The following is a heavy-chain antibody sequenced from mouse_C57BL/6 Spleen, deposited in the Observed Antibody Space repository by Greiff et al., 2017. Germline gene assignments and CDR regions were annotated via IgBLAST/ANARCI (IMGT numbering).Heavy chain of an antibody. CDR3: ARPITTVVATKYFDV. CDR1: GYTFTSYW. J-gene: IGHJ1*03. CDR2: IDPSDSYT. D-gene: IGHD1-1*01. Sequence: QVQLQQPGAELVRPGTSVKLSCKASGYTFTSYWMHWVKQRPGQGLEWIGVIDPSDSYTNYNQKFKGKATLTVDTSSSTAYMQLSSLTSEDSAVYYCARPITTVVATKYFDVWGTGTTVTVSS. V-gene: IGHV1-59*01.